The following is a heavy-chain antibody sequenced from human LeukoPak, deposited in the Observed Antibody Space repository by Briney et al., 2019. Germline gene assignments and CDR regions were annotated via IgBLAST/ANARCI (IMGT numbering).Heavy chain of an antibody. CDR1: GFTFSSYG. J-gene: IGHJ4*02. CDR2: ISYDGSNK. D-gene: IGHD6-6*01. V-gene: IGHV3-30*18. Sequence: GGSLRLSCAASGFTFSSYGMHWVRQAPGKGLEWVAVISYDGSNKYYADSVKGRFTISRDNSKNTLYLQMNSLRAEDTAVYYCAKATPPAAPFDYWGQGTLVTVSS. CDR3: AKATPPAAPFDY.